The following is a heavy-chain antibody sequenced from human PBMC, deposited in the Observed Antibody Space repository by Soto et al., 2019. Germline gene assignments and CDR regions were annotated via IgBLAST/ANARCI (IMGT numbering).Heavy chain of an antibody. J-gene: IGHJ5*02. V-gene: IGHV1-8*01. CDR2: MNPNSGNT. D-gene: IGHD2-21*02. CDR3: AGGGLLDCSPPVGREFDP. CDR1: GYTFTSYD. Sequence: ASVKVSCKASGYTFTSYDINWVRQATGQGLEWMGWMNPNSGNTGYAQKFQGRVTMTRNTSISTAYMELSSLRSEDTAVYYCAGGGLLDCSPPVGREFDPWGQGTLVTVSS.